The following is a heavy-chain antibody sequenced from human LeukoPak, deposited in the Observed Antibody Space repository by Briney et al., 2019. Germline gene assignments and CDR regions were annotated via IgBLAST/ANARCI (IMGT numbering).Heavy chain of an antibody. V-gene: IGHV3-9*03. CDR3: AKDAVAVAGTSPFDY. Sequence: GGSLRLSCAASGFTFDDYAMHWVRQAPGKGLEWVSGISWNSGGIGYADSVKGRFTISRDNAKNSLYLQMNSLRAEDMALYYCAKDAVAVAGTSPFDYWGQGTLVTVSS. J-gene: IGHJ4*02. D-gene: IGHD6-19*01. CDR1: GFTFDDYA. CDR2: ISWNSGGI.